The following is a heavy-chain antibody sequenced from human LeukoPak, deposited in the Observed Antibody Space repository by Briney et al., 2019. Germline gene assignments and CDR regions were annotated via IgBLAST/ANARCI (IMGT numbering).Heavy chain of an antibody. J-gene: IGHJ4*02. CDR1: GFTFSSYW. V-gene: IGHV3-7*01. Sequence: GGSLRLSCAASGFTFSSYWMSWVRQAPGKGLEWVANIKQDGSEKYYVDSVKGRFTISRDNAKNTLYLQMNSLRSEDTAVYYCEKDRWGSSSSLDSWGQGTLVTVSS. CDR3: EKDRWGSSSSLDS. D-gene: IGHD2-15*01. CDR2: IKQDGSEK.